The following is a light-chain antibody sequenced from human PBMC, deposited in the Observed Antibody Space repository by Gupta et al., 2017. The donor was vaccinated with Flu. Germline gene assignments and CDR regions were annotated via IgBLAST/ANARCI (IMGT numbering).Light chain of an antibody. CDR3: QNENSSPPA. Sequence: PSSVAASVGDRVTITCLASQDIGSYLAWYQQKAGKRPKLLIYAASSKQSGVPTRFSGSGFGTYFTLIITSLQPEDVATYYCQNENSSPPAFGGGTKVEIK. CDR1: QDIGSY. J-gene: IGKJ4*01. CDR2: AAS. V-gene: IGKV1-27*01.